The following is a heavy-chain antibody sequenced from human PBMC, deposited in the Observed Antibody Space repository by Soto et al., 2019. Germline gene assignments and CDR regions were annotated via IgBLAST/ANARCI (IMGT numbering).Heavy chain of an antibody. V-gene: IGHV1-69*01. CDR3: RFSSRVTIVGVVIIPYYCYYYGMDV. Sequence: QVQLVQSGAEVKKPGSSVKVSCKASGGTFSSYAISWVRQAPGQGLEWMGGIIPIFGTANYAQKLQGRITITADESTSTAYMELSSMRSEDTAVYYCRFSSRVTIVGVVIIPYYCYYYGMDVWGQGPTVTVSS. CDR2: IIPIFGTA. D-gene: IGHD3-3*01. J-gene: IGHJ6*02. CDR1: GGTFSSYA.